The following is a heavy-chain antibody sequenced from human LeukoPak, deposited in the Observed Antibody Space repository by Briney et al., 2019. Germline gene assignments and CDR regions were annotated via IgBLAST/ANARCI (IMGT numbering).Heavy chain of an antibody. CDR3: AKGFYDNSASGVFDI. CDR1: GFTFSSFA. D-gene: IGHD3-22*01. CDR2: ISASGGST. J-gene: IGHJ3*02. Sequence: PGGSLRLSCAASGFTFSSFATSWVRQAPGKGLKWVSGISASGGSTYYADSVKGRFTISRDNSKNTLYLQMNSLRAEDTAVYYCAKGFYDNSASGVFDIWGQGTMVTVSS. V-gene: IGHV3-23*01.